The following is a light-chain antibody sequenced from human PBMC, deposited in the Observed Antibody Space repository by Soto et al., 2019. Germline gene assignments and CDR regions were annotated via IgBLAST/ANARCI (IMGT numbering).Light chain of an antibody. V-gene: IGKV3-20*01. CDR1: QSVSSSY. J-gene: IGKJ1*01. Sequence: EIVLTQSPGTLSLSPGERAPLSCRASQSVSSSYLTWYQQKGGQAPRLLIYGASSRATGTPDRFSGSGSGTDFTLTISRLEPEDFAVYYCQQYGSSPWTFGQGTKVDIK. CDR2: GAS. CDR3: QQYGSSPWT.